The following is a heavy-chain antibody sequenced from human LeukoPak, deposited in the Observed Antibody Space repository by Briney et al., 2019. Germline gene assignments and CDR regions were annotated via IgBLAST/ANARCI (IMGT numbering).Heavy chain of an antibody. CDR3: ARDGGGWSSFDY. CDR1: GFTFSSYS. D-gene: IGHD6-19*01. J-gene: IGHJ4*02. CDR2: ISSSSSYI. Sequence: PGGSLRLSCAASGFTFSSYSMNRVRQAPGKGLEWVSSISSSSSYIYYADSVKGRFTISRDNAKNSLYLQMNSLRAEDTAVYYCARDGGGWSSFDYWGQGTLVTVSS. V-gene: IGHV3-21*01.